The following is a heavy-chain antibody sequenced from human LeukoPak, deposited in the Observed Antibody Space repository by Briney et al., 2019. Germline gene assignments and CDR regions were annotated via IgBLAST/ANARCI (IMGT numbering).Heavy chain of an antibody. CDR2: ISAYNGNT. CDR1: GYTFTSYG. J-gene: IGHJ5*02. Sequence: GASVKVSCKASGYTFTSYGITWVRQAPGQGLEWMGWISAYNGNTIYAQKLQGRVTMTTDTSTTTAYMGLRSLRSDDTAVYYCARDEGVYNWFDPRGQGTLVTVSS. CDR3: ARDEGVYNWFDP. V-gene: IGHV1-18*01. D-gene: IGHD2-8*01.